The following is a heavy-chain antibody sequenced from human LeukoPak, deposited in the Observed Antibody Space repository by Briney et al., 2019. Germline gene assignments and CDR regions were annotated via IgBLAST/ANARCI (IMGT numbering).Heavy chain of an antibody. CDR2: ISANGGAT. D-gene: IGHD3-10*01. Sequence: GGSLRLSCAASGFTFSNFAMSWVHQAPGKGLECVSLISANGGATYYADSVKGRFTISRDNSKSTLYLQMNSLRADDTAVYYCAKASGSPYYFDYWGQGTLVTVSS. J-gene: IGHJ4*02. V-gene: IGHV3-23*01. CDR1: GFTFSNFA. CDR3: AKASGSPYYFDY.